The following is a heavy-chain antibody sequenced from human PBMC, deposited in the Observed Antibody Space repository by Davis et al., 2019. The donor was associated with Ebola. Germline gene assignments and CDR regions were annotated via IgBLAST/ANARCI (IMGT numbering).Heavy chain of an antibody. D-gene: IGHD4-17*01. J-gene: IGHJ6*02. CDR2: IKQDGSET. CDR3: ASEYGDYDYYGMDV. CDR1: GFTFSSSW. Sequence: GESLKISCAASGFTFSSSWTAWVRQAPGKGLEWVAIIKQDGSETNYVDSVKGRFTISRDNAKKSLYLQMNSLRDEDTAVYYCASEYGDYDYYGMDVWGQGTTVTVSS. V-gene: IGHV3-7*01.